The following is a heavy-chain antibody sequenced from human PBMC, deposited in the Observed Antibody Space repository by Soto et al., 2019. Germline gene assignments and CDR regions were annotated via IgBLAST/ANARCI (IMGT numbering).Heavy chain of an antibody. D-gene: IGHD2-2*01. J-gene: IGHJ6*02. CDR3: VRLGYCIPTSCYARTYDLDV. CDR1: GGSIDRSNYY. Sequence: SETLSLTCNVSGGSIDRSNYYWDWLRQPPGKGLEWIGTTYYNGNAYYNPSLRSRVSMSVDTSKNQFSLKLISVTAADTAVYYCVRLGYCIPTSCYARTYDLDVWGQGTTVTVSS. V-gene: IGHV4-39*01. CDR2: TYYNGNA.